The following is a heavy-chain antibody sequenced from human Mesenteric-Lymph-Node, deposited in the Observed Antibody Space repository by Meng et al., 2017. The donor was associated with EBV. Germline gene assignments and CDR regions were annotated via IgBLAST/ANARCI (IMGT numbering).Heavy chain of an antibody. V-gene: IGHV4-61*01. CDR1: VSAASSGTYY. CDR2: VYYSGCA. J-gene: IGHJ4*02. Sequence: SSPGMLKPSQALSHPFTVYVSAASSGTYYVSWSRQAPGEGLEWIGYVYYSGCANYNPSLKSRVTISIETSKIQFSLELTSVTAADTTVYYCARESTGSARILWGLFDYWGQGTLVTVSS. D-gene: IGHD2-2*01. CDR3: ARESTGSARILWGLFDY.